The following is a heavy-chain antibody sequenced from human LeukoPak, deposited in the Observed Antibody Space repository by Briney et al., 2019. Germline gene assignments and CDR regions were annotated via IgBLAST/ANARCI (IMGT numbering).Heavy chain of an antibody. V-gene: IGHV4-34*01. D-gene: IGHD3-3*01. CDR2: INHSGST. CDR3: ARGPYYDFWSGFPNYIDY. J-gene: IGHJ4*02. Sequence: PSETLSLTCAVYGGSFSGYYWSWIRQPPGKGMEWIGEINHSGSTNYNPSLKSRVTISVDTSKNQFSLKLSSVAAADTAVYYCARGPYYDFWSGFPNYIDYWGQGTLVTVSS. CDR1: GGSFSGYY.